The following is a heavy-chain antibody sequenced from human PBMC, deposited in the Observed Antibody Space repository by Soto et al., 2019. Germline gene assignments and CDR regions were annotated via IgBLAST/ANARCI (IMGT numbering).Heavy chain of an antibody. Sequence: PGGSLRLSCAASGFTFSSYAMSWVRQAPGKGLEWVSAISGSGGSTYYADSVKGRFTISRDNSKNTLYLQMNSLRAEDTAVYYCAKDSDSSSYYYPTLFDYWGQGTLVTVSS. V-gene: IGHV3-23*01. CDR3: AKDSDSSSYYYPTLFDY. CDR2: ISGSGGST. CDR1: GFTFSSYA. D-gene: IGHD3-22*01. J-gene: IGHJ4*02.